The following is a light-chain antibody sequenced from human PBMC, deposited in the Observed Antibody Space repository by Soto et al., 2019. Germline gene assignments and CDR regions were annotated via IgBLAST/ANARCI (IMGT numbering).Light chain of an antibody. V-gene: IGKV3-20*01. CDR2: GAS. CDR3: QQYGSSPNT. Sequence: EIVLTQSPGTLSLSPGERATLSCRASQSVSSSYLAWYQQKPGQAPRLLIYGASSRATGIPDRFSGSGSGTDFTLTISRLEPEDFPLYYCQQYGSSPNTFGQGTKLEIK. CDR1: QSVSSSY. J-gene: IGKJ2*01.